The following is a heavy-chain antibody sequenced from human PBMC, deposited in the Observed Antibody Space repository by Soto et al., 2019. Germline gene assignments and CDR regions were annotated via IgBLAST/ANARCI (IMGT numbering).Heavy chain of an antibody. D-gene: IGHD2-2*01. Sequence: PSETLSLTCTVSGGSISSGGYYWSWIRQHPGKGPEWIGYIYYSGSTYYNPSLKSRVTISVDTSKNQFSLKLSSVTAADTAVYYCASVGYCSSTSCYEPAGMDVWGQGTTVTVSS. CDR2: IYYSGST. J-gene: IGHJ6*02. V-gene: IGHV4-31*03. CDR3: ASVGYCSSTSCYEPAGMDV. CDR1: GGSISSGGYY.